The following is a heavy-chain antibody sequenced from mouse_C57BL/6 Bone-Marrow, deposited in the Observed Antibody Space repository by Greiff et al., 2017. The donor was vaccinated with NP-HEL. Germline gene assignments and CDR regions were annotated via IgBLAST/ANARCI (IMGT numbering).Heavy chain of an antibody. J-gene: IGHJ4*01. CDR2: IYPRSGNT. CDR3: ARPHGKYAMDY. Sequence: VKLMESGAELARPGASVKLSCKASGYTFTSYGISWVKQRTGQGLEWIGEIYPRSGNTYYNEKFKGKATLTADKSSSTAYMELRSLTSEDSAVYFCARPHGKYAMDYWGQGTSVTVSS. D-gene: IGHD4-1*01. V-gene: IGHV1-81*01. CDR1: GYTFTSYG.